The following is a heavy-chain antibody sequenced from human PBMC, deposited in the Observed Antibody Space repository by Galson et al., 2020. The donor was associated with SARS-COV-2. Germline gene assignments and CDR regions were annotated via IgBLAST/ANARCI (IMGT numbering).Heavy chain of an antibody. CDR3: ARSYSGSYYSAFDI. Sequence: GESQMISCAASGFTFSSYTMHRVSQASDNGLEREAVISYDGSNKYYADSVKGRFTISRDNSKNTLYLQMNSLRAEDTAVYYCARSYSGSYYSAFDIWGQGTMVTVSS. V-gene: IGHV3-30*01. CDR2: ISYDGSNK. J-gene: IGHJ3*02. CDR1: GFTFSSYT. D-gene: IGHD1-26*01.